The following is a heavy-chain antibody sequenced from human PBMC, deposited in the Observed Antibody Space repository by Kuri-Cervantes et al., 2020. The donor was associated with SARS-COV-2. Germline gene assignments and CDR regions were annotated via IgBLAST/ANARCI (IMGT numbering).Heavy chain of an antibody. D-gene: IGHD3-10*01. Sequence: GGSLRLSCAASGFTFSSYWMSWVRQAPGKGLEWVANIKQDGSEKHYVDSVKGRFTISRDNAKNSLYLQMNSLRAEDTAVYYCARDGSGSYYYYYGMDVWGQGTTVTVSS. CDR1: GFTFSSYW. CDR2: IKQDGSEK. V-gene: IGHV3-7*03. CDR3: ARDGSGSYYYYYGMDV. J-gene: IGHJ6*02.